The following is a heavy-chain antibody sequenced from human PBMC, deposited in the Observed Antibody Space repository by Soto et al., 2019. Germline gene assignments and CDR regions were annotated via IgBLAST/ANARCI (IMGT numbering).Heavy chain of an antibody. J-gene: IGHJ6*02. Sequence: GGSLRLSCAASGFTFSNAWMNWVRQAPGKGLEWVGRIKSKTDGGTTDYAAPVKGRFTISRDDSKNTLYLQMNSLKTEDTAVYYCTTDPTITIFGVVAYYGMDVWGQGTTVTVSS. V-gene: IGHV3-15*07. CDR2: IKSKTDGGTT. D-gene: IGHD3-3*01. CDR3: TTDPTITIFGVVAYYGMDV. CDR1: GFTFSNAW.